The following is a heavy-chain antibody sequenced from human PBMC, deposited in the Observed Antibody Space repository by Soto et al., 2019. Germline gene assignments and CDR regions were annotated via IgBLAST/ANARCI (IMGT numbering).Heavy chain of an antibody. CDR3: ARVRYSRTWYEVGDY. J-gene: IGHJ4*02. CDR2: INAGNGDT. V-gene: IGHV1-3*01. D-gene: IGHD6-13*01. Sequence: GASVKVSCKASGYTFNTYTMHWVRQAPGQRLEWMGWINAGNGDTKYSQKFQDRVTITKDTSASTAYMELSSLRCEDTAVYYCARVRYSRTWYEVGDYWGQGTLVTVSS. CDR1: GYTFNTYT.